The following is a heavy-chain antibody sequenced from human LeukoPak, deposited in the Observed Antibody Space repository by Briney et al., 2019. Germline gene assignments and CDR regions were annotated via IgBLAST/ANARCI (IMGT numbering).Heavy chain of an antibody. V-gene: IGHV4-59*01. CDR2: IYYSGST. CDR3: ARVRITAAGAYYYGMDV. J-gene: IGHJ6*02. D-gene: IGHD6-13*01. Sequence: PSETLSLTCTVSGGSISSYYWSWIRQPPGKGLEWIGYIYYSGSTNYNPSLKSRVTISVDTSKNQFSLKLSSVTAADTAVYYCARVRITAAGAYYYGMDVWGQGTTVTVSS. CDR1: GGSISSYY.